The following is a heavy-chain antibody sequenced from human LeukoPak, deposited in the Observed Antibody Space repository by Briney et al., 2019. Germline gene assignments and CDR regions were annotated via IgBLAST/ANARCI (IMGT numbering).Heavy chain of an antibody. CDR3: AKAAGVNYYYYMDV. J-gene: IGHJ6*03. Sequence: PGGSLRLSCAASGFTFSSYAMSWVRQAPGKGLEWVSAIGGSGGSTYYADSVKGRFTISRDNSKNTLYLQMNSLRAEDTAVYYCAKAAGVNYYYYMDVWGKGTTVTVSS. CDR2: IGGSGGST. V-gene: IGHV3-23*01. D-gene: IGHD6-13*01. CDR1: GFTFSSYA.